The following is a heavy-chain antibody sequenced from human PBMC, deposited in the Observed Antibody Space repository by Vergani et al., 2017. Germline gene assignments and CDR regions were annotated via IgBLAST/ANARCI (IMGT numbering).Heavy chain of an antibody. CDR3: ASRVSANGGLDT. Sequence: VQLVESGGGLVKPGGSLRLSCEGSGFTFKNNTMTWVRQAPGKGVEWVSSISSSSAYLHYADSVKGRFTISRDNAKKSLFLQMNNLRADDTAVYYCASRVSANGGLDTWGQGTLVTVSS. J-gene: IGHJ5*02. CDR1: GFTFKNNT. V-gene: IGHV3-21*02. CDR2: ISSSSAYL. D-gene: IGHD2-15*01.